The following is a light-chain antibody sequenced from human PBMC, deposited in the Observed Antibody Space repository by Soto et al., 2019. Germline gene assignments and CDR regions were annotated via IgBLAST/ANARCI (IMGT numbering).Light chain of an antibody. V-gene: IGLV2-8*01. Sequence: QSALTQPPSASGSPGQSVTISCTGTSSDVGVYNYVSWYQQHPGKAPKLMIYEVSKRPSVVPDRFSGSNSCNTASLTVSGLQADDEAAYYCSSYAGSNNYVFGIGTKLTVL. CDR1: SSDVGVYNY. J-gene: IGLJ1*01. CDR3: SSYAGSNNYV. CDR2: EVS.